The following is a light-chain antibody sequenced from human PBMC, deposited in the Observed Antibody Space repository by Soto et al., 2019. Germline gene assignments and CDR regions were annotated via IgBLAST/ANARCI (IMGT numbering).Light chain of an antibody. V-gene: IGKV3-15*01. CDR2: GAS. CDR3: QQYYYWPLT. CDR1: QSVGSS. J-gene: IGKJ4*01. Sequence: EIVMTQSPATLSVSPGERATLSCRASQSVGSSLVWYQHKPGQAPRLVIYGASTRATGTPARFSGSGSGTEFTLTISSLQSEDFAVYDCQQYYYWPLTFGGGTKVEIK.